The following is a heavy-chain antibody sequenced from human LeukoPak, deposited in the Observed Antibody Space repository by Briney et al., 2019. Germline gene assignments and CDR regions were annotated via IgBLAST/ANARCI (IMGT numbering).Heavy chain of an antibody. D-gene: IGHD6-13*01. V-gene: IGHV5-51*01. Sequence: GESLKISCKGSGYSFTSYWIGWVRQMPGKGLEWMGIIYRGDSDTRYSPSFKGQVTISAAKSISTAYLQWSSLPASDTAMYYCARVPLSSSWYISGTDVSGQGTTVTVSS. CDR1: GYSFTSYW. CDR2: IYRGDSDT. J-gene: IGHJ6*02. CDR3: ARVPLSSSWYISGTDV.